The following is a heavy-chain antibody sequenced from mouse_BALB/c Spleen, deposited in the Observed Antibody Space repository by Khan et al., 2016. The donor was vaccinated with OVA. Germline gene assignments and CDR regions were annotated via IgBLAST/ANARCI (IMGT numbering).Heavy chain of an antibody. Sequence: QVQLQQPGAELVRPGASVTLSCKASGYTFPDYELHWVKQTPVHGLEWIGVIDPKTGVTAYNQKFKGKATLTADKSSSTAYMELRSLTSEDPAVSYCTRSTLAYGGQGALVTVSA. J-gene: IGHJ3*01. CDR3: TRSTLAY. CDR2: IDPKTGVT. V-gene: IGHV1-15*01. CDR1: GYTFPDYE.